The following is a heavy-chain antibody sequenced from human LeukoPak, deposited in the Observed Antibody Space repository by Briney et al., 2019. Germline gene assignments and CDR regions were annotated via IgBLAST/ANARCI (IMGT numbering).Heavy chain of an antibody. CDR1: GYTFSDHG. CDR2: ISIFNGNT. J-gene: IGHJ4*02. D-gene: IGHD1-1*01. Sequence: ASVKVSCKATGYTFSDHGFSWVRQGPGQGLEWLGWISIFNGNTNYVQKFQGRVTMSADTSTATVYMELRSLKSDDTAVYYCARGKGYWNDGTFDFWGQGTLVIVSS. V-gene: IGHV1-18*01. CDR3: ARGKGYWNDGTFDF.